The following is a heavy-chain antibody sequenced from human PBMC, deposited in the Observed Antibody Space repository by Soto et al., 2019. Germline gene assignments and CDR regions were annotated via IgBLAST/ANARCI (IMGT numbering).Heavy chain of an antibody. J-gene: IGHJ4*02. CDR1: GCTLRNAW. Sequence: GGCVGLSGAASGCTLRNAWVGGVRQAPGKALEWVGRIKSKTDGGTTDYAAPVKGRVTISRDDSQNTLHLKMNSLKTEDTAVYYCTTEQSHKSPYYCDYWGQGT. CDR2: IKSKTDGGTT. CDR3: TTEQSHKSPYYCDY. V-gene: IGHV3-15*01.